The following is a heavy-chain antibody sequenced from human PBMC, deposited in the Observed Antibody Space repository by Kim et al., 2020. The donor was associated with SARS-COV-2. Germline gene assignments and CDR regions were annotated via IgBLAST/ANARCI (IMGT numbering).Heavy chain of an antibody. V-gene: IGHV4-34*01. J-gene: IGHJ4*02. CDR2: INHSGST. D-gene: IGHD3-9*01. CDR3: ARGPYYDILTGYYPPDY. CDR1: CGSFSGYY. Sequence: SETLSLTCAVYCGSFSGYYWSWIRQPPGKGLEWIGEINHSGSTNYNPSLKSRVTISVDTSKNQFSLKLSSVTAADTAVYYCARGPYYDILTGYYPPDYWGQGTLVTVSS.